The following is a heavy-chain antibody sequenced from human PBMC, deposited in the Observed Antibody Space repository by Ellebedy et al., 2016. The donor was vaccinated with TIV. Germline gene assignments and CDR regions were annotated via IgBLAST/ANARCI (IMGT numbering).Heavy chain of an antibody. J-gene: IGHJ5*02. Sequence: GESLKISXAASGFTFSSYAMSWVRQAPGKGLQWISSISSGGVATYYADSVEGRFTISRDNSKNTLYLQMDSLRAEDTALYYCAKDGADPQLIENVWFNPWGQGTLVTVSS. D-gene: IGHD2/OR15-2a*01. CDR2: ISSGGVAT. CDR3: AKDGADPQLIENVWFNP. CDR1: GFTFSSYA. V-gene: IGHV3-23*01.